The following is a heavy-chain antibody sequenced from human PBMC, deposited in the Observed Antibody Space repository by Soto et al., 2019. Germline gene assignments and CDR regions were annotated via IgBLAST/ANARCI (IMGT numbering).Heavy chain of an antibody. D-gene: IGHD3-3*01. CDR2: ISGSGGST. V-gene: IGHV3-23*01. J-gene: IGHJ4*02. CDR1: GFTFSSYA. Sequence: EVQLLESGGGLVQPGGSLRLSCAASGFTFSSYAMSWVRQAPGKGLEWVSAISGSGGSTYYADSVKGRFTISRDNSKNTLYLQMNSLRAEDTAVYYCAIDLDSKIFGVVRSFDYWGQGTLVTVSS. CDR3: AIDLDSKIFGVVRSFDY.